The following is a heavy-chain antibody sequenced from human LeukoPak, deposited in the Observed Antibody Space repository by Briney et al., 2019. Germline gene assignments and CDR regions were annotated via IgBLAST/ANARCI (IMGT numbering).Heavy chain of an antibody. J-gene: IGHJ4*02. CDR2: INPNSGGT. D-gene: IGHD6-13*01. Sequence: ASVKVSCKASGYTFTGYYMHWVRQAPGQGLEWMGWINPNSGGTNYAQKFQGRVTMTRDTSISTAYMELSRLRSDDTAVYYCARDLEYGSSWHVALDYWGQGTLVTVSS. V-gene: IGHV1-2*02. CDR1: GYTFTGYY. CDR3: ARDLEYGSSWHVALDY.